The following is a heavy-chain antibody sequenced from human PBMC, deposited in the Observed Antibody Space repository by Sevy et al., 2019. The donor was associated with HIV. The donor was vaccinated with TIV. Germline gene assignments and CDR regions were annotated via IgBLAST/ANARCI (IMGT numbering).Heavy chain of an antibody. CDR3: AILGVDCVSTNCYGMRSLSFDF. Sequence: GGSLRLSCAASEFTFSSFAMHWVRQAPGKGLEWVAVISYDGSSKYYPDSVKGRFTISRDSAKNTLYLQMNRLRPEDTAVYFCAILGVDCVSTNCYGMRSLSFDFWGQGTLVTVSS. V-gene: IGHV3-30-3*01. J-gene: IGHJ4*02. CDR1: EFTFSSFA. D-gene: IGHD2-2*01. CDR2: ISYDGSSK.